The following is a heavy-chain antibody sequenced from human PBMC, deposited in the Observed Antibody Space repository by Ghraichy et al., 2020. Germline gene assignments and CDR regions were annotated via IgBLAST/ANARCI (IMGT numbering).Heavy chain of an antibody. J-gene: IGHJ4*02. CDR2: ISCNGGSI. CDR1: GFTFNTYS. CDR3: ARDGPYSWNFLDYLDC. V-gene: IGHV3-30*04. Sequence: GGSLRLSCAASGFTFNTYSIHWVRQAPGKGLEWVAVISCNGGSISYADSVKGRFTISRDNSKNTLYLQMNSLRAEDTAVYYCARDGPYSWNFLDYLDCWGQGTLVTVSS. D-gene: IGHD1-26*01.